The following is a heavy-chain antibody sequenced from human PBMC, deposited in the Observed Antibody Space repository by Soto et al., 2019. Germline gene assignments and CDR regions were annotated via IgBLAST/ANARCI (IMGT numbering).Heavy chain of an antibody. Sequence: QVQLQQWGAGLLKPSETLSLTCAVYGGSFSGYYWSWIRQPPGKGLEWIGEINHSGSTNYNPSLKRRVTISVDTSKNQFSLKLSSVTAADTAVYYCARGKPVLLWFGELDPFDYWGQGTLVTVSS. CDR2: INHSGST. CDR1: GGSFSGYY. CDR3: ARGKPVLLWFGELDPFDY. D-gene: IGHD3-10*01. J-gene: IGHJ4*02. V-gene: IGHV4-34*01.